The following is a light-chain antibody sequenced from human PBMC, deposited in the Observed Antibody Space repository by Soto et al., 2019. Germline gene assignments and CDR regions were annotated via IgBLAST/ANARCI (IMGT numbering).Light chain of an antibody. CDR2: AAS. Sequence: DIQMTQSPSSLSASVGAGVTITCRASQSISTYLNWYQQKPGKAPKLLINAASSLQSGVPSRFSGSGSGTDFTLTISNLQPEDFATYYCQQSYSTRWTFGQGTKVDIK. J-gene: IGKJ1*01. CDR1: QSISTY. V-gene: IGKV1-39*01. CDR3: QQSYSTRWT.